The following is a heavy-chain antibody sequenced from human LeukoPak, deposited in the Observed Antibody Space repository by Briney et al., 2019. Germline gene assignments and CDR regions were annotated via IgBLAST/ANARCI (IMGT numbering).Heavy chain of an antibody. CDR3: AKQLGYCSDGSCYFPY. Sequence: PGGSLRLSCAASGFTFNNYWIHWVRQVPGKGLVWVSAISNNGGYTYYADSVQGRFTISRDNSKSALCLQMNSLRAEDTAVYYCAKQLGYCSDGSCYFPYWGQGTLVTVSS. CDR2: ISNNGGYT. J-gene: IGHJ4*02. CDR1: GFTFNNYW. V-gene: IGHV3-23*01. D-gene: IGHD2-15*01.